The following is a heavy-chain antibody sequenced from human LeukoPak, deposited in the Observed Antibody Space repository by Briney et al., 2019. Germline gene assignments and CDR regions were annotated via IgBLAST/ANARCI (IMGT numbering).Heavy chain of an antibody. CDR1: GFTFSSYG. Sequence: PGGSLRLSCAASGFTFSSYGVHWVRQAPGKGLEWVAVISYDGSNKYYADSVKGRFAISRDNSKNTLYLQMNSLRAEDTAVYYCASWGPSRWGQGTLVTVSS. J-gene: IGHJ4*02. V-gene: IGHV3-30*03. D-gene: IGHD7-27*01. CDR2: ISYDGSNK. CDR3: ASWGPSR.